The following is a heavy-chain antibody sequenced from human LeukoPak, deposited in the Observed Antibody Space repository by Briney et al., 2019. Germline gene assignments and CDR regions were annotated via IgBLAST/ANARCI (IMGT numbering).Heavy chain of an antibody. V-gene: IGHV3-7*01. CDR1: RCTFSDYW. D-gene: IGHD2-2*01. CDR2: IKQDGSAK. Sequence: PGGSLRLSCTASRCTFSDYWMTWVRPAPGQGREWVANIKQDGSAKYYVDSVKGRFTISRDNAKNSLYLQMDSLRVEDTATYYCARWRGSTSERSDYWGQGTLVTVSS. J-gene: IGHJ4*02. CDR3: ARWRGSTSERSDY.